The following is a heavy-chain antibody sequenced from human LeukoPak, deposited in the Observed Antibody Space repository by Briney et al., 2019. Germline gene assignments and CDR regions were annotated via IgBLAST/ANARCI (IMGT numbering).Heavy chain of an antibody. CDR3: ASYGGNSDFDF. D-gene: IGHD4-23*01. Sequence: PGGSLRLSCAASGFTVSSNYMSWVRQAPGKGLEWVSVIYSDGSTYFADSGKGRFTISRHNSKNRLYLQINSLRVEDTAVYYCASYGGNSDFDFWGQGTLVTVSS. J-gene: IGHJ4*02. CDR1: GFTVSSNY. CDR2: IYSDGST. V-gene: IGHV3-53*01.